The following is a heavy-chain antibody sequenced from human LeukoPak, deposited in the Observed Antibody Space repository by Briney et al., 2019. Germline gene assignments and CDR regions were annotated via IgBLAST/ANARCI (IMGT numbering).Heavy chain of an antibody. Sequence: GASVKVSCKASGYTFTGYGISWVRQAPGQGLEWMGWISAYNGNTNYAQKLQGRVTMTTDTSTSTAYMELRSLRSDDTAVYYCARDGRYHYYDSSGYYSFDYWGQGTLVTVSS. J-gene: IGHJ4*02. CDR3: ARDGRYHYYDSSGYYSFDY. V-gene: IGHV1-18*01. D-gene: IGHD3-22*01. CDR2: ISAYNGNT. CDR1: GYTFTGYG.